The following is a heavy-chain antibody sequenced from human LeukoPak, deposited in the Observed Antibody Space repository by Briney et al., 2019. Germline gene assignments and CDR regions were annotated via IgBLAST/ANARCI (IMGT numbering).Heavy chain of an antibody. CDR1: GYTFTGHY. CDR2: INPKNAAT. D-gene: IGHD3-22*01. Sequence: ASVKVSCKASGYTFTGHYIHWVRQAPGQGLEWMGWINPKNAATNYAQKFQGRVTMTRDTSTGTVYMELRSLRSDDTAVYYCARGGYYDSSGFYYVSFIFDYWGQGTLVTVSS. J-gene: IGHJ4*02. CDR3: ARGGYYDSSGFYYVSFIFDY. V-gene: IGHV1-2*02.